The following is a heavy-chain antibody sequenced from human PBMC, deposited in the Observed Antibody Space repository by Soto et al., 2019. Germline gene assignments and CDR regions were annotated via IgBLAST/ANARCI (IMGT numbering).Heavy chain of an antibody. Sequence: PGGSLRLSCAASGFTFSDYYMSWIRQAPGKGLEWVSYISSSSSYTNYADSVKGRFTISRDNAKNSLYLQMNSLRAEDTAVYYCARVRGASSSWFDYWGQGTLVTVSS. V-gene: IGHV3-11*06. J-gene: IGHJ4*02. CDR2: ISSSSSYT. D-gene: IGHD6-13*01. CDR1: GFTFSDYY. CDR3: ARVRGASSSWFDY.